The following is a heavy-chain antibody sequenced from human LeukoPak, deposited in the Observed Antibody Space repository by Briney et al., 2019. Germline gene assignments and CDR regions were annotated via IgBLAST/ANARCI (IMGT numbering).Heavy chain of an antibody. CDR2: MYYRGST. CDR3: ATTTIRLGY. Sequence: SETLSLTCTVSGYSISSGYYWGWIRQPPGKGLEWIGSMYYRGSTYHNPSLKSRVTISVDTSKNQFSLKLSSVTAADTAVYYCATTTIRLGYWGQGTLVTVSS. J-gene: IGHJ4*02. V-gene: IGHV4-38-2*02. D-gene: IGHD1-26*01. CDR1: GYSISSGYY.